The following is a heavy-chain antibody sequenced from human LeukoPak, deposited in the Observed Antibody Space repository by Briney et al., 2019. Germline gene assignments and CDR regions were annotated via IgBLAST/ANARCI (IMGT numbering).Heavy chain of an antibody. J-gene: IGHJ4*02. CDR3: ARGSYGYY. CDR2: ISYDGSNK. D-gene: IGHD5-18*01. Sequence: GGSLRLSCAASGFTFSSYAMHWVRQAPGKGLEWVAVISYDGSNKYYADSVKGRFTISRDNSKNTLYLQMNRLRAEDTAVYYCARGSYGYYWGQGTLVTVSS. V-gene: IGHV3-30*04. CDR1: GFTFSSYA.